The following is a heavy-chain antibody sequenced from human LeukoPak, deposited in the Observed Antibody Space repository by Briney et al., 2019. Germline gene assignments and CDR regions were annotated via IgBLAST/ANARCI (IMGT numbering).Heavy chain of an antibody. J-gene: IGHJ4*02. CDR1: GFTFSSYA. D-gene: IGHD2-2*01. CDR3: ARDPCSRSSCPLRY. CDR2: INHSGTT. Sequence: PGGSLRLSCAASGFTFSSYAMSWVRQAPGKGLEWIGEINHSGTTNYNPSLKSRVAISVDTSKNQFSLKLTSVTAADTAVYYCARDPCSRSSCPLRYWGQGTQVTVSS. V-gene: IGHV4-34*01.